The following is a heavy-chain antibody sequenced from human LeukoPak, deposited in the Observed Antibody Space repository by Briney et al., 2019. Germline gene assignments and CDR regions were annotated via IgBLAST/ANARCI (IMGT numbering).Heavy chain of an antibody. V-gene: IGHV3-15*01. CDR2: IKSKTDGGTT. D-gene: IGHD6-19*01. CDR3: TTVRRAVAGPIDC. CDR1: GFTFSNAW. Sequence: PGGSLRLSCAASGFTFSNAWMSWVRQAPGKGLEWVGRIKSKTDGGTTDYAAPVKGRFTISRDDSKNTLYLQMNSLKTEDTAVYYCTTVRRAVAGPIDCWGQGTLVTVSS. J-gene: IGHJ4*02.